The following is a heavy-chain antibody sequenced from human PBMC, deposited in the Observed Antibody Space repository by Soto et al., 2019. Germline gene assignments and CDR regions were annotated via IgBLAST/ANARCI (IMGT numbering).Heavy chain of an antibody. J-gene: IGHJ4*02. D-gene: IGHD5-12*01. CDR2: IIPIFGTA. CDR3: ARGLSFSRDGYNYQDY. V-gene: IGHV1-69*13. CDR1: GGTFSSYA. Sequence: SVKVSCTASGGTFSSYAISWVRQAPGQGLEWMGGIIPIFGTANYAQKFQGRVTITADESTSTAYMELSSLRSEDTAVYYCARGLSFSRDGYNYQDYWGQGTLVTVSS.